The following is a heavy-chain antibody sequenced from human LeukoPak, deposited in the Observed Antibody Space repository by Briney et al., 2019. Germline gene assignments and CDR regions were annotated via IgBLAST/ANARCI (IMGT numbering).Heavy chain of an antibody. CDR1: GGSISSGDYY. CDR3: ARVRGYCSGATCYDIIDY. CDR2: ISYSGNS. J-gene: IGHJ4*02. Sequence: SETLSPTCTVSGGSISSGDYYWSWIRQPPGKGLEWIGHISYSGNSYYNPSLKSRLTISIDTSKNQFFLRLNSVTAADTAVYYCARVRGYCSGATCYDIIDYWGQGTLVTVSS. V-gene: IGHV4-30-4*01. D-gene: IGHD2-15*01.